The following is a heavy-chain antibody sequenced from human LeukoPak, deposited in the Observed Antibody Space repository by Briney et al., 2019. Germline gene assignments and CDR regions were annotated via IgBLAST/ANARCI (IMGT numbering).Heavy chain of an antibody. J-gene: IGHJ4*02. CDR1: GFTFSDYW. CDR2: INSDGSST. V-gene: IGHV3-74*01. D-gene: IGHD5-24*01. CDR3: ARGGYNGFDY. Sequence: PGGSLRLSCAASGFTFSDYWMHWVRQAPGKGLVWVSRINSDGSSTTYADSVKGRSTISRDNAKNTLYLQMNSLRAEDTAVYYCARGGYNGFDYWGQGTLVTVSS.